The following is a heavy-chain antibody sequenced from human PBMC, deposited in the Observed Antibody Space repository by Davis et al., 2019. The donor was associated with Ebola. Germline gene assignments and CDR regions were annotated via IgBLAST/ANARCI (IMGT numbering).Heavy chain of an antibody. D-gene: IGHD6-13*01. CDR1: GFTFSTYS. Sequence: GESLKISCAASGFTFSTYSMHWVRQAPGKGLEWVAVISYEGGNKYYADSVKGRFTISRDNSKNTLYLQMNSLRAEDTAVYYCARDRYSSGWFFDYWGQGTLVTVSS. V-gene: IGHV3-30*14. CDR2: ISYEGGNK. CDR3: ARDRYSSGWFFDY. J-gene: IGHJ4*02.